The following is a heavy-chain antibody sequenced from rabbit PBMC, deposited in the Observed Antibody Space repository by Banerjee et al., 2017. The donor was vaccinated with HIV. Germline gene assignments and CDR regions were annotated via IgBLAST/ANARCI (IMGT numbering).Heavy chain of an antibody. CDR2: IYPDYGST. CDR1: GIDFSSYG. J-gene: IGHJ4*01. CDR3: ARDLPHSAGYSFDL. Sequence: QEQLVESGGGLVTLGGSLKLSCKASGIDFSSYGISWVRQAPGKGLEWIAYIYPDYGSTDYASWVNGRFTISLDNAQNTVFLQMTSLTAADTAIYFCARDLPHSAGYSFDLWGPGTLVTVS. V-gene: IGHV1S47*01. D-gene: IGHD6-1*01.